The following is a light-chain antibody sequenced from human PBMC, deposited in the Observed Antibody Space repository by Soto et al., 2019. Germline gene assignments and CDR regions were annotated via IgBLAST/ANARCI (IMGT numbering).Light chain of an antibody. CDR2: GAS. CDR3: QQYDNSPLT. Sequence: DIVLTQSPGTLSLSPGERAALSCGASQSVSSSYLAWYQQKPGQAPRLLIYGASNRATGIADRFSGSGSGTDFTLTISRLEPEDFAVYYCQQYDNSPLTFGGGTKVDI. CDR1: QSVSSSY. V-gene: IGKV3-20*01. J-gene: IGKJ4*01.